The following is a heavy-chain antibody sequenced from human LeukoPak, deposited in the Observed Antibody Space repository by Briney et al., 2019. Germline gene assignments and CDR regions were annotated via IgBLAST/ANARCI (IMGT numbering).Heavy chain of an antibody. CDR1: GFTFSSHG. CDR3: ARESLSDSRGQGGGFDL. CDR2: IWCDGSNK. V-gene: IGHV3-33*01. D-gene: IGHD3-22*01. Sequence: GRSLRLSCAASGFTFSSHGIHWVRQAPGKGLEWVTVIWCDGSNKYYADSVKGRFTISRDNSKNTADLQMNSLSAEDTAVYYCARESLSDSRGQGGGFDLWGQGTMVTVSS. J-gene: IGHJ3*01.